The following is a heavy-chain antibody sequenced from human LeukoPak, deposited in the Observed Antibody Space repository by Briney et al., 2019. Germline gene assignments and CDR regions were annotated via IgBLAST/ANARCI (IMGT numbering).Heavy chain of an antibody. J-gene: IGHJ4*02. CDR2: IRYDGSNK. CDR1: GFTFSSYG. CDR3: AKPPGVSSSSGY. D-gene: IGHD6-6*01. Sequence: GGSLRLSCAASGFTFSSYGMHWVRQAPGKGLEWVAFIRYDGSNKYHADSVKGRFTISRDNSKNTLYLQMNSLRAEDTAVYYCAKPPGVSSSSGYWGQGTLVTVSS. V-gene: IGHV3-30*02.